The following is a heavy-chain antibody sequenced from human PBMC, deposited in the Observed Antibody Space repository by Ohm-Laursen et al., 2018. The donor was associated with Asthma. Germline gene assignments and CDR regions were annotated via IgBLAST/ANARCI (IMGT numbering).Heavy chain of an antibody. CDR3: ARSTAGF. CDR2: ISTASSFI. Sequence: SLRLSCTASGYTFSRYSIHWVRQIPGKGLEWVASISTASSFIYYADSVKGRFTISRDNRKNSLYLQMNSLRAEDTAVYYCARSTAGFWGQGTLVTVTS. D-gene: IGHD2-2*01. J-gene: IGHJ4*02. CDR1: GYTFSRYS. V-gene: IGHV3-21*04.